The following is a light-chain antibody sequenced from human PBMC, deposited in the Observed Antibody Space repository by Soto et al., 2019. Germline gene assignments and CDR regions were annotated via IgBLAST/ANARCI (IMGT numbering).Light chain of an antibody. CDR1: QGISTY. V-gene: IGKV1-9*01. Sequence: DIQLTQSPPFLSASVGDRVTITCRTSQGISTYLAWYQQKLGKAPKLLIYDASTLQSGVPSRFSGSRSGTEFTLTISGLQPDDFASYYCQQYKTYFSLTFGGGTKVDIK. CDR2: DAS. CDR3: QQYKTYFSLT. J-gene: IGKJ4*01.